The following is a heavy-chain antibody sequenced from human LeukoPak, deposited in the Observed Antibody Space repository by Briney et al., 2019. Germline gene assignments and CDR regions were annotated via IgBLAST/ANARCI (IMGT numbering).Heavy chain of an antibody. D-gene: IGHD3-22*01. CDR2: IYYSGSP. CDR1: GRSISSGGYY. V-gene: IGHV4-31*03. CDR3: TRSYYYDSSGFFYY. Sequence: PSETLSLTCTVSGRSISSGGYYWSWIRQHPGKGLEWIGYIYYSGSPSYNPSLKSRVTISVDTSKNQSSLKLSSVTAADTVVYYCTRSYYYDSSGFFYYWGQGTLVTVS. J-gene: IGHJ4*02.